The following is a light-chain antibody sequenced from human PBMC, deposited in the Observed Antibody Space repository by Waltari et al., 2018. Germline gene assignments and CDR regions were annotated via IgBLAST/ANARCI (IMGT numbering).Light chain of an antibody. V-gene: IGLV4-69*01. CDR3: QTGGHGTWV. Sequence: QLVLTPSPSASASLGASVKLTCTLSSGHSSNVLAWLQQRPEKGPRYLMKVNSDGSHSKGDEIPDRFSGSSSGAERYLTISNLQSEDEADYFCQTGGHGTWVFGGGTTLTVL. J-gene: IGLJ3*02. CDR2: VNSDGSH. CDR1: SGHSSNV.